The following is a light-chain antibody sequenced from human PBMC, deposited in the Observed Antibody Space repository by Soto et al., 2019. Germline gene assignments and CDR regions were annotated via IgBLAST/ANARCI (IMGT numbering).Light chain of an antibody. J-gene: IGKJ1*01. CDR3: QQYNNWPQT. CDR1: QSVSSN. CDR2: GAS. V-gene: IGKV3-15*01. Sequence: EIVLTQSPGTLSLSPGERATLSCRASQSVSSNLAWYQQKPGQAPRLLIYGASTRATGIPARFSGSGSGTEFTLTISSLQSEDFAVYYCQQYNNWPQTFGHGTKV.